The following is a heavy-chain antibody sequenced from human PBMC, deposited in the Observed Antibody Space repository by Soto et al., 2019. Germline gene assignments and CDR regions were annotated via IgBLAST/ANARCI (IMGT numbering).Heavy chain of an antibody. D-gene: IGHD6-19*01. Sequence: GGSLRLSCAASGFAFSSYAMSWVRQAPGKGLEWVSAISGSGGSTYYADSVKGRFTISRDNSKNTLYLQMNSLRAEDTAVYYCAKDSSGIDYYYMDVWGKGTTVTVSS. CDR3: AKDSSGIDYYYMDV. J-gene: IGHJ6*03. V-gene: IGHV3-23*01. CDR2: ISGSGGST. CDR1: GFAFSSYA.